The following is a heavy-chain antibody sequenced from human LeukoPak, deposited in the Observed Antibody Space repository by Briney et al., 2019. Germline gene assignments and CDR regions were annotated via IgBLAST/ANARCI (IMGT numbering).Heavy chain of an antibody. CDR3: AKRGYYYDSSGYNSEYYYYYMDV. CDR1: GFTFSSYG. J-gene: IGHJ6*03. CDR2: IRYDGSNK. Sequence: GGSLRLSCAASGFTFSSYGMHWVRQAPGKGLEWVAFIRYDGSNKYYADSVKGRFTISRDNSKNTLYLQMNSLRAEDTAVYYCAKRGYYYDSSGYNSEYYYYYMDVWGKGTTVTVSS. D-gene: IGHD3-22*01. V-gene: IGHV3-30*02.